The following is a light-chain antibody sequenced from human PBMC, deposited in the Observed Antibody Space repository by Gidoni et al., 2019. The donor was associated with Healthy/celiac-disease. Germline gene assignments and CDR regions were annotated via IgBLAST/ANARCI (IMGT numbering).Light chain of an antibody. CDR3: QQYDNLLT. V-gene: IGKV1-33*01. Sequence: DIQMTQSPSSLSASGGDRVTITCQASQDISNYLNWYQHKPGKAPKLLIYDASNLETGVPSRFSGSGSGTDFTFTISSLQPEDIATYYCQQYDNLLTFGGGTKVEIK. CDR1: QDISNY. J-gene: IGKJ4*01. CDR2: DAS.